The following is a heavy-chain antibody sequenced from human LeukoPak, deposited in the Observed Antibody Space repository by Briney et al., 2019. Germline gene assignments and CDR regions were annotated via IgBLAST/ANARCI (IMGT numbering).Heavy chain of an antibody. D-gene: IGHD4-23*01. CDR2: IYYSGST. J-gene: IGHJ4*02. Sequence: PSETLSLTCTVSGGSISSGDYYWSWIRQPPGKGLEWIGYIYYSGSTYYNPSLKSRVTMSVDTSKNQFSLKLSSVTAADTAVYYCAKLLGNTVITQRAQGTLVTVSS. V-gene: IGHV4-30-4*01. CDR1: GGSISSGDYY. CDR3: AKLLGNTVITQ.